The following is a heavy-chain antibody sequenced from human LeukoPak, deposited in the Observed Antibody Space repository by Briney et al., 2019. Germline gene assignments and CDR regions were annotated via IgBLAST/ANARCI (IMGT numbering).Heavy chain of an antibody. CDR2: IYYSGST. V-gene: IGHV4-59*01. Sequence: SETLSLTCTVSGGSISSYYWSWIRQPPGKGLEWIGYIYYSGSTNYNPSLKSRVTISVDTSKSQFSLKLSSVTAADTAVYYCARVGYCSGGSCYPQFDYWGQGTLVTVSS. CDR1: GGSISSYY. J-gene: IGHJ4*02. CDR3: ARVGYCSGGSCYPQFDY. D-gene: IGHD2-15*01.